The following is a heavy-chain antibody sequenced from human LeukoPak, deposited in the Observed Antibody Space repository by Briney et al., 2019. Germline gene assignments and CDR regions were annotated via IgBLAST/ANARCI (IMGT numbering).Heavy chain of an antibody. CDR2: IYSGGST. CDR3: ARVPDYYGSGSYYYYYGMDV. Sequence: PGGSLRLSCAASGFTVSSNYMSWVRQAPGKGLEWVSVIYSGGSTYYADSVKGRFTISQDNSKNMLYLQMNSVRAEDTAVYYCARVPDYYGSGSYYYYYGMDVWGQGTTVTVSS. J-gene: IGHJ6*02. D-gene: IGHD3-10*01. V-gene: IGHV3-53*01. CDR1: GFTVSSNY.